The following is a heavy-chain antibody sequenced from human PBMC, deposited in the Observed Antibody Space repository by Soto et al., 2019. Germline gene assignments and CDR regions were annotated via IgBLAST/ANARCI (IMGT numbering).Heavy chain of an antibody. CDR3: ARLLRVHFYMDV. Sequence: GSLRLSCAASGFTFSSYAMSWVRQAPGKGLAWIGSISYSGRTYHNPSLKSRVTISVDTSKNLLSLRLSSVTAADTAVYYCARLLRVHFYMDVWGPGTTVTVSS. CDR1: GFTFSSYA. V-gene: IGHV4-39*01. CDR2: ISYSGRT. D-gene: IGHD1-26*01. J-gene: IGHJ6*03.